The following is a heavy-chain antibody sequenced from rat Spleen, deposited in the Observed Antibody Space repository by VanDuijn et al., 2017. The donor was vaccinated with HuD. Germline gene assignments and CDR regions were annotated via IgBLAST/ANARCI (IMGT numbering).Heavy chain of an antibody. D-gene: IGHD5-1*01. J-gene: IGHJ1*01. V-gene: IGHV5-20*01. CDR3: ARHPQLGVFWYFDF. CDR2: ISYDGASI. CDR1: GFPFSDHY. Sequence: EVQLVESGGGLVQPGRSLKLSCAASGFPFSDHYMAWVRQAPTKGLEWVASISYDGASIYYRDSVKGRFTLSRDTAKSTLYLKMDSLRSEDTATYYCARHPQLGVFWYFDFWGPGTMITVSS.